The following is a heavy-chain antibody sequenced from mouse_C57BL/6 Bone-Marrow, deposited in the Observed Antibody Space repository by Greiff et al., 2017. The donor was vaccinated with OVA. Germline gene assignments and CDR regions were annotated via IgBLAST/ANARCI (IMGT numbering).Heavy chain of an antibody. CDR3: ARSGYYYGSSYWYFDV. V-gene: IGHV1-50*01. CDR2: IDPSDSYT. CDR1: GYTFTSYW. J-gene: IGHJ1*03. Sequence: QVQLKQPGAELVKPGASVKLSCKASGYTFTSYWMQWVKQRPGQGLEWIGEIDPSDSYTNYNQKFKGKATLTVDTSSSTAYMQLSSLTSEDSAVYYCARSGYYYGSSYWYFDVWGTGTTVTVSS. D-gene: IGHD1-1*01.